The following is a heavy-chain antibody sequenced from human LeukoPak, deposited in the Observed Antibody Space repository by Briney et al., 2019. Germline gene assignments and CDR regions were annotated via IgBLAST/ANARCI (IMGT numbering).Heavy chain of an antibody. CDR1: GFTFDDYA. CDR2: ISWNSGSI. Sequence: PGGSLRLSCAASGFTFDDYAMHRVRQAPGKGLEWVSGISWNSGSIGYADSVKGRFTISRDNAKNSLYLQMNSLRAEDTALYYCAKVKSSSWYSGAFDIWGQGTMVTVSS. D-gene: IGHD6-13*01. J-gene: IGHJ3*02. V-gene: IGHV3-9*01. CDR3: AKVKSSSWYSGAFDI.